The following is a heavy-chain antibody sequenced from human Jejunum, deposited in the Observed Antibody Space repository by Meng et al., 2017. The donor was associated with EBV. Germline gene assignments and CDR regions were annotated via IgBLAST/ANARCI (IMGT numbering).Heavy chain of an antibody. J-gene: IGHJ4*02. CDR1: GHTLTALS. CDR2: FDPEEGER. Sequence: QVQLTQSGAEVKNPGASVKVSCKVSGHTLTALSMHWVRQAAGKGLEWMGGFDPEEGERVYAQKFQGRVTMTEDTSTDTAFLELSSLRSEDTAVYFCAKVDIMAGYYKYACFDSWGQGTLVTVAS. V-gene: IGHV1-24*01. D-gene: IGHD3-9*01. CDR3: AKVDIMAGYYKYACFDS.